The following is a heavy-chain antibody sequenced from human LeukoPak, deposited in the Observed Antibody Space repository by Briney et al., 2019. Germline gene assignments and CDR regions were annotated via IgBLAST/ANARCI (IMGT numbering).Heavy chain of an antibody. CDR1: GGSISNYY. V-gene: IGHV4-59*01. Sequence: PSETLSLTCTVSGGSISNYYWNWIRQPPGKGLQWIGYMFYSGSTNYNPSLKSRVTMSVDTSKNQFSLKLSSVTAADTAVYYCARVVRGVDFDYWGQGTLVTVSS. J-gene: IGHJ4*02. CDR3: ARVVRGVDFDY. CDR2: MFYSGST. D-gene: IGHD3-10*02.